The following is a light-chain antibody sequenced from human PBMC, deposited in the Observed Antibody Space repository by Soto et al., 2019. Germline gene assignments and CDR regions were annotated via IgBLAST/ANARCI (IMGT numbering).Light chain of an antibody. CDR2: LGS. Sequence: DVVLTQSPLSLSVSPGEPASISCRCSQSLLHRNGYISFDWYLQRPGQSPQLLISLGSNRASGVPDRFSGSGSVTEFTLKISRVEPEDVGVYYCMQAVQIPITFGQGTRLEIK. J-gene: IGKJ5*01. V-gene: IGKV2-28*01. CDR3: MQAVQIPIT. CDR1: QSLLHRNGYIS.